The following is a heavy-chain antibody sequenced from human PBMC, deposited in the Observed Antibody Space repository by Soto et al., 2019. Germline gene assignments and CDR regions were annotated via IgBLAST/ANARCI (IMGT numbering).Heavy chain of an antibody. J-gene: IGHJ6*02. CDR1: GGSVSSGSYQ. V-gene: IGHV4-61*01. CDR2: IHVSGST. CDR3: ARDGHGMDV. Sequence: PSETLSLTCTVSGGSVSSGSYQWTWIRQPPGKGLEWIGYIHVSGSTNDNPSLKGRVTMSIDTSKNQFSLKLSSVTAADTAVYYCARDGHGMDVWGQGTKVTV.